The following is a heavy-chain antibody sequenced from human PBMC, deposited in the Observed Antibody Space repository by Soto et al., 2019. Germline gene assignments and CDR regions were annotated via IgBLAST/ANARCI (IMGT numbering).Heavy chain of an antibody. CDR1: GYTFTSYG. CDR2: ISAYNGDT. J-gene: IGHJ4*02. D-gene: IGHD2-8*01. V-gene: IGHV1-18*01. Sequence: QAQLVQSGGEVKKPGASVKVSCRASGYTFTSYGYAWVRQAPGQGLEWMGWISAYNGDTNYAQKSPGTVTRTRDTSTTTAHMELRKLGTDDTAVYYCASRWAYCTRITWLFDSFWGLGTLVTVSS. CDR3: ASRWAYCTRITWLFDSF.